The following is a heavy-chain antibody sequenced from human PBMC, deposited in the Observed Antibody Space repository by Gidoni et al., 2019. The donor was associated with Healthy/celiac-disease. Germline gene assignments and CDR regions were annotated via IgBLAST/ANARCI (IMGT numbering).Heavy chain of an antibody. D-gene: IGHD2-2*01. J-gene: IGHJ5*02. CDR1: GGSISSGGYY. V-gene: IGHV4-31*03. CDR2: IYYSGST. CDR3: ARVPVNHGGVVPAAIRAFDP. Sequence: QVQLQESGPGLVTPSQTLSLTCTVSGGSISSGGYYWSWIRQHPGKGLEWIGYIYYSGSTYYNPSLKSRVTISVDTSKNQFSLKLSSVTAADTAVYYCARVPVNHGGVVPAAIRAFDPWGQGTLVTVSS.